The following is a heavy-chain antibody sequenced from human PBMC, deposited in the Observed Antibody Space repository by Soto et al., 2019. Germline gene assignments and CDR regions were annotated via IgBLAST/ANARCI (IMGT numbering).Heavy chain of an antibody. D-gene: IGHD6-13*01. J-gene: IGHJ4*02. CDR3: PKENGYSSSWFEFDY. CDR2: ISYDGSNK. Sequence: GGSLRVSCAASGFTFRDYGMHWGRQAPCRGLEWVAVISYDGSNKYYADSVKGRFTISRDNSKNTLYLQMNSLRAEDTAVYYCPKENGYSSSWFEFDYWGQET. V-gene: IGHV3-33*05. CDR1: GFTFRDYG.